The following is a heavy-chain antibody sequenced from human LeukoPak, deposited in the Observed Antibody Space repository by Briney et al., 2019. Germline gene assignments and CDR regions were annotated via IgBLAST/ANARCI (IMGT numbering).Heavy chain of an antibody. CDR3: SRGSGWLSVY. D-gene: IGHD6-19*01. V-gene: IGHV3-49*03. J-gene: IGHJ4*02. Sequence: PGRSLRLSCTVSGVTFGDYLISWFRQAPGKGRELVAFVRGGTTEYAASVKGRLTISRNDHTRIAYQKMNSLTTEDPAVYYCSRGSGWLSVYWGQGTLVTVSS. CDR1: GVTFGDYL. CDR2: VRGGTT.